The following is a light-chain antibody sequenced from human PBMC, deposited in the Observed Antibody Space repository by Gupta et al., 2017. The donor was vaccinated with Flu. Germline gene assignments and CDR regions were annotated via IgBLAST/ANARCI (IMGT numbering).Light chain of an antibody. Sequence: GDRVTITCRASQSISSYLNWYQQKPGKAPKLLIYAASSLQSGVPSRFSGSGSGTDFTLTISSLQPEDFASYYCQQSYSTPLTFGGGTKVEIK. V-gene: IGKV1-39*01. CDR1: QSISSY. J-gene: IGKJ4*01. CDR2: AAS. CDR3: QQSYSTPLT.